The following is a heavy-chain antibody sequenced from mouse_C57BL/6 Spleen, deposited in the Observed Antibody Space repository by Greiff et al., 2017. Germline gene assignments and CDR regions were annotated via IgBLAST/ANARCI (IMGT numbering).Heavy chain of an antibody. D-gene: IGHD2-4*01. J-gene: IGHJ3*01. CDR1: GYTFTSYG. Sequence: QVQLKESGAELARPGASVKLSCKASGYTFTSYGIRWVKQRTGQGLEWIGEIYTRSGNTYYNEKFKGKATLTADQSSSTAYMELRSLTSQYSAGYFCARPGYDYPGRFAYGGQGTLVTVSA. V-gene: IGHV1-81*01. CDR3: ARPGYDYPGRFAY. CDR2: IYTRSGNT.